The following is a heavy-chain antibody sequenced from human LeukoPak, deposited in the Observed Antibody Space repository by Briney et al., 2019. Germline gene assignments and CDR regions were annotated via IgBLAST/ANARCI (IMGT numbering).Heavy chain of an antibody. CDR3: ARGHYYDSSGYSFDY. CDR1: GGSFSGYY. V-gene: IGHV4-34*01. Sequence: SETLYLTCAVYGGSFSGYYWSWIRQPPGEGLEWIGEINHSGSTNYNPSLKSRVTISVDTSKNQFSLKLSSVTAADTAVYYCARGHYYDSSGYSFDYWGQGTLVTVSS. CDR2: INHSGST. D-gene: IGHD3-22*01. J-gene: IGHJ4*02.